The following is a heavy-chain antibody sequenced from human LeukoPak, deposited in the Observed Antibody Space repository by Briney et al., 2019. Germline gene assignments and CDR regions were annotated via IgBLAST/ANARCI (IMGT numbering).Heavy chain of an antibody. J-gene: IGHJ3*02. D-gene: IGHD2-2*02. CDR2: IYSSGSP. Sequence: PSETLSLTCTVSGGSISSGGYYWGWIRQPPGKGLEWIGSIYSSGSPYYNPSLKSRVTISVDTSQNQFSLKLTSVTAADTAVYYCSRPYCSRTTCYMNDAFDIWGQGTMVTVSS. CDR1: GGSISSGGYY. V-gene: IGHV4-39*01. CDR3: SRPYCSRTTCYMNDAFDI.